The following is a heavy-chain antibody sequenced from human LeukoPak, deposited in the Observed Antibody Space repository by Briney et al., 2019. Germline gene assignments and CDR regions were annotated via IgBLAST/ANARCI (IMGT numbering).Heavy chain of an antibody. D-gene: IGHD6-13*01. V-gene: IGHV3-21*01. CDR2: IGSSSSYI. CDR3: ARARVSPKYYFDY. J-gene: IGHJ4*02. Sequence: PGGSLRLSCAASGFTFSSYSMNWVRQAPGKGLEWVSSIGSSSSYIYYADSVKGRFTISRDNAKNSLYLQMNSLRAEDTAVYYCARARVSPKYYFDYWGQGTLVTVSS. CDR1: GFTFSSYS.